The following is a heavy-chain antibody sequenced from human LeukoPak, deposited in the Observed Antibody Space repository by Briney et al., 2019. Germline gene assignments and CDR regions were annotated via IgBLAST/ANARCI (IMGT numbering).Heavy chain of an antibody. J-gene: IGHJ4*02. Sequence: GGSLRLSCTASGFTFSSYAMIWVRQAPGKGLDWVSPISGTGGSTYYTDSVKGRFTISRDNSKNTLYLQMNSLRAEDTAVYYCAKLLAVAENWGQGTLVTVSS. CDR1: GFTFSSYA. D-gene: IGHD6-19*01. CDR2: ISGTGGST. CDR3: AKLLAVAEN. V-gene: IGHV3-23*01.